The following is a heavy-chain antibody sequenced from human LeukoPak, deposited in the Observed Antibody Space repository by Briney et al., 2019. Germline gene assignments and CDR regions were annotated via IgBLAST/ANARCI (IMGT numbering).Heavy chain of an antibody. D-gene: IGHD3-9*01. CDR3: ARHHYHILTGYYNYFDY. J-gene: IGHJ4*02. CDR2: IYYSGST. Sequence: SSETLSLTCTVSGGSISSYYWSWIRQPPGKGLEWIGYIYYSGSTNYNPSLKSRVTISVDTSKNQFSLKLSSVTAADTAVYYCARHHYHILTGYYNYFDYWGQGTLVTVSS. CDR1: GGSISSYY. V-gene: IGHV4-59*08.